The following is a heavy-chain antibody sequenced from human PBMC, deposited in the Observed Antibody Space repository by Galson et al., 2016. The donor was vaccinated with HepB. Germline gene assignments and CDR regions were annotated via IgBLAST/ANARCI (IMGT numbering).Heavy chain of an antibody. V-gene: IGHV3-11*06. CDR3: TRPSITLHY. CDR2: ISGSSHDT. J-gene: IGHJ4*02. Sequence: SLRLACAASEFTFSYYYMSWIRQAPGKGLERVSYISGSSHDTNYADSVKGRFTISRDNAKNTLYLQMSSLRGEDTAVYYCTRPSITLHYWGQGTLVTVSS. D-gene: IGHD1-14*01. CDR1: EFTFSYYY.